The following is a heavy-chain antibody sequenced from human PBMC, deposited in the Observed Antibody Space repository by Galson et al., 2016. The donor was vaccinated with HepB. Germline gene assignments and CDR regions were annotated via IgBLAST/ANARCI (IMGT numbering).Heavy chain of an antibody. CDR3: ARARHPILVDGHFDF. CDR1: GYTFTGSY. D-gene: IGHD3-22*01. Sequence: SVKVSCKASGYTFTGSYIHWVRQAPGQGFEWMGWINPNNGGTNSALKFQGRVAMTRDASITTAYMELNRLKSDDTAVYYCARARHPILVDGHFDFWGQGTLVTVAS. J-gene: IGHJ4*02. CDR2: INPNNGGT. V-gene: IGHV1-2*02.